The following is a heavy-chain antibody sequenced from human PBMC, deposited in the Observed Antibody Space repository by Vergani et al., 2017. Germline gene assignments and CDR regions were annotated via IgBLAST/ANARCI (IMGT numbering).Heavy chain of an antibody. J-gene: IGHJ4*02. CDR1: GGSISSSSYY. V-gene: IGHV4-39*01. D-gene: IGHD7-27*01. Sequence: QLQLPESGPGLVKPSETLSLPCTVSGGSISSSSYYWGWIRQPPGKGLEWIGMIYYSGSTYYNPSLKSRVTISVDTSKNQFSLRLSSVTAADTAVYYCASEGTSTGDPYWGQGTLVTVSS. CDR3: ASEGTSTGDPY. CDR2: IYYSGST.